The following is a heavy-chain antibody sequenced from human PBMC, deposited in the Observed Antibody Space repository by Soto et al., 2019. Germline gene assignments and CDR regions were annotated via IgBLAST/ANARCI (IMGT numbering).Heavy chain of an antibody. V-gene: IGHV4-4*01. CDR2: VYQSGST. CDR3: TRYNYDLTKSILSLYL. Sequence: LQESGPGLVKPSGTLSLNCAVSGGSISTSDWWTWVRQSPGQGLEWIGEVYQSGSTNYNPSLKCRVAISLDNANIPFSLTVMSVSAAVTARYCWTRYNYDLTKSILSLYLWGRGTFVSFSS. J-gene: IGHJ2*01. D-gene: IGHD3-16*01. CDR1: GGSISTSDW.